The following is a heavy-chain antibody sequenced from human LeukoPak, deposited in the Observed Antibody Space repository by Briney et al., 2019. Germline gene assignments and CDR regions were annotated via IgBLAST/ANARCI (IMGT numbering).Heavy chain of an antibody. CDR3: ARGYGDYFYDAFDI. Sequence: SETLSLTCTVSGGSISSGGYYWSWFRQPAGKGLEWIGRIYATGSTGYNPSLKSRVTISVDTSKNQFSLKLSSVTAADTAVYYCARGYGDYFYDAFDIWGQGTMVTVSS. CDR2: IYATGST. J-gene: IGHJ3*02. D-gene: IGHD4-17*01. V-gene: IGHV4-61*02. CDR1: GGSISSGGYY.